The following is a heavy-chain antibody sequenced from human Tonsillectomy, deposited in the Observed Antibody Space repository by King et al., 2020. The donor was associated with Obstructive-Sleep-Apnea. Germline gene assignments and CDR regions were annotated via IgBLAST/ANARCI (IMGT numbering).Heavy chain of an antibody. D-gene: IGHD3-9*01. Sequence: VQLVESGGGLVQPGRSLRLSCAASGFTFDDYAMHWVRQAPGKGLEWVSGLSWNSGSIGYADSVKGRFTISRDNAKNSLYLQMNSLRAEDTALYYCAKEGYDILTGTQYYFDYWGQGTLVTVSS. J-gene: IGHJ4*02. V-gene: IGHV3-9*01. CDR3: AKEGYDILTGTQYYFDY. CDR2: LSWNSGSI. CDR1: GFTFDDYA.